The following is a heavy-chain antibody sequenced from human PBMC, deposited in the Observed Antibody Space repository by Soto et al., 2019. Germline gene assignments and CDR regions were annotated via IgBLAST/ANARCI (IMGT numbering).Heavy chain of an antibody. CDR1: GYSFISYG. CDR2: INAYNGYT. Sequence: ASVKVSCKASGYSFISYGINWVRQAPGQGLEWMGWINAYNGYTNYAQKLQGRVTLTADTSTSTAYMELRSLRSDDTAVYFCARDDCTHGVCYIGYWGQGILVTVSS. D-gene: IGHD2-8*01. J-gene: IGHJ4*02. CDR3: ARDDCTHGVCYIGY. V-gene: IGHV1-18*04.